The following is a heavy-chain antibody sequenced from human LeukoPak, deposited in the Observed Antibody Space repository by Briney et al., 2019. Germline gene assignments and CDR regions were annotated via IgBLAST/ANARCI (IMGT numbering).Heavy chain of an antibody. CDR3: ARDGAVAGLHY. CDR2: IWYDGSNK. V-gene: IGHV3-33*01. J-gene: IGHJ4*02. CDR1: GFTFSSYD. D-gene: IGHD6-19*01. Sequence: GGSLILSCGMSGFTFSSYDMHWVRQATGKGLEWVAVIWYDGSNKYYADSVKGRFTLSRDNAKNSLYLQMNSLRAEDTAVYYCARDGAVAGLHYWGQGTLITVSS.